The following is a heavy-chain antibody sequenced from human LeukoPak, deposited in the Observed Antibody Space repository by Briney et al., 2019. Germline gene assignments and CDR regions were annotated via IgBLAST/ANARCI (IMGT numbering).Heavy chain of an antibody. V-gene: IGHV3-53*01. CDR2: IYSGGST. CDR3: ARGRYEFSAGMDV. Sequence: ETLSLTCTVSGGSISSNYMSWVRQAPGKGLEWVSVIYSGGSTNFADSVRGRFAISRDNSKNRLYLQMNSLRAEDTAVYYCARGRYEFSAGMDVWGQGTTVTVSS. CDR1: GGSISSNY. D-gene: IGHD5-12*01. J-gene: IGHJ6*02.